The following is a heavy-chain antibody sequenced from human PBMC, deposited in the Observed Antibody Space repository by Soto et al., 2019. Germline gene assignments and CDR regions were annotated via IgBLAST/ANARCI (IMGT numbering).Heavy chain of an antibody. CDR2: ISGSGGST. CDR3: AKAPPSLYSSSWYFDY. Sequence: PGGSLRLSCAASGFTFSSYAMSWVRQAPGKGLEWVSAISGSGGSTYYADSVKGRFTISRDNSKNTLYLQMNSLRAEDTAVYYCAKAPPSLYSSSWYFDYWGQGTLVTVSS. J-gene: IGHJ4*02. D-gene: IGHD6-13*01. V-gene: IGHV3-23*01. CDR1: GFTFSSYA.